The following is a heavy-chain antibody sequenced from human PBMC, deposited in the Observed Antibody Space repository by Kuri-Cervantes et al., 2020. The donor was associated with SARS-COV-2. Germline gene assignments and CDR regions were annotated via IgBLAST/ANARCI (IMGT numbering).Heavy chain of an antibody. D-gene: IGHD2-2*01. J-gene: IGHJ4*02. CDR3: ARVGCFRSTSCHFDY. CDR1: GFTFDDYA. Sequence: GESLKISCAASGFTFDDYAMHWVRQAPGKGLEWVSGINSDGSSTSYADSVKGRFTISRDNAKNTLYLQMNSLRAEDTAVYYCARVGCFRSTSCHFDYWGQGTLVTVSS. V-gene: IGHV3-74*01. CDR2: INSDGSST.